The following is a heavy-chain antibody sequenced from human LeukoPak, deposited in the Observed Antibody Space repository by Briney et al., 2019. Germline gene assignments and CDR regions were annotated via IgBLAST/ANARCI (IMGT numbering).Heavy chain of an antibody. CDR3: AKVIGYYDSSGPNTDWGFDY. J-gene: IGHJ4*02. CDR2: ISYDGSNK. CDR1: GFTFSSYG. Sequence: PGRSLRLSCAASGFTFSSYGMHWVRQAPGKGLEWVAVISYDGSNKYYADSVKGRFTISRGNSKNTLYLQMNSLRAEDTAVYYCAKVIGYYDSSGPNTDWGFDYWGQGTLVTVSS. V-gene: IGHV3-30*18. D-gene: IGHD3-22*01.